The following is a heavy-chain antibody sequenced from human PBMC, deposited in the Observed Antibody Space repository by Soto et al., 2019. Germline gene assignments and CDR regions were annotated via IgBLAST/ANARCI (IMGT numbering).Heavy chain of an antibody. Sequence: QVQLVESGGGVVQPGRSLRLSCAASGFTFSSYAMHWVRQDPGKGLEWVAVISYDGSNKYYTDSVKGRFTISRDNSKNTLYLQMNSLRADDTAVYYCARPLWRDDYNWGYFDLWGRGTLVTGSS. V-gene: IGHV3-30-3*01. CDR3: ARPLWRDDYNWGYFDL. CDR2: ISYDGSNK. CDR1: GFTFSSYA. J-gene: IGHJ2*01. D-gene: IGHD4-4*01.